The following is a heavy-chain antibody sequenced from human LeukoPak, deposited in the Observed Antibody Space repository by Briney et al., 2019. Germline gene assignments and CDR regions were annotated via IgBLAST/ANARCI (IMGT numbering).Heavy chain of an antibody. CDR1: GFTLSSRW. CDR2: INRDGSEK. V-gene: IGHV3-7*01. J-gene: IGHJ4*02. CDR3: ARDKIVGPTTLDY. D-gene: IGHD1-26*01. Sequence: GGSLRLSCVVSGFTLSSRWMMWVRQAPGEGLEWMTNINRDGSEKNYVDSVKGRFTISRDNAKNSLYLQMNSLRADDTAIYYCARDKIVGPTTLDYWGQGTLVTVSS.